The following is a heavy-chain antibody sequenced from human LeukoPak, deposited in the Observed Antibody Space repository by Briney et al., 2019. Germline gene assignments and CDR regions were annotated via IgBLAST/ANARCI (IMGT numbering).Heavy chain of an antibody. Sequence: SETLSLTCAVYGGPFSGYYWSWIRQPPGKGLEWIGEINHSGSTNYNPSLKGRVTISVDTSKNQFSLKLSSVTAADTAVYYCARDNKYCSSTSCYGFDYWGQGTLVTVSS. D-gene: IGHD2-2*01. CDR3: ARDNKYCSSTSCYGFDY. V-gene: IGHV4-34*01. CDR2: INHSGST. CDR1: GGPFSGYY. J-gene: IGHJ4*02.